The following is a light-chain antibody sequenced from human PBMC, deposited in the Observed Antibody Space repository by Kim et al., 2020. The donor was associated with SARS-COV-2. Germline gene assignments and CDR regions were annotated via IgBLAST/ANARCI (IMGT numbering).Light chain of an antibody. CDR1: RSNVGNNP. Sequence: GQTVTISCSGRRSNVGNNPVTWFQQVPGTAPKLLMSNDNRRPSGVPDRFSASKSGTSASLAISGLQSEDEAVYYCGSWDDSLSGRVFGGGTKVTVL. J-gene: IGLJ3*02. V-gene: IGLV1-44*01. CDR2: NDN. CDR3: GSWDDSLSGRV.